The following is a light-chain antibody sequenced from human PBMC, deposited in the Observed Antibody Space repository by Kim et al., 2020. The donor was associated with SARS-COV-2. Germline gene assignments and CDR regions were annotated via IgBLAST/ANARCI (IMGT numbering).Light chain of an antibody. V-gene: IGLV1-40*01. CDR3: QSYDRSLSGSV. CDR2: GNT. J-gene: IGLJ3*02. CDR1: SATSGAYYD. Sequence: RVTISGMGGSATSGAYYDVHWYHHLPGTAPKLLIHGNTNRPSGVPDRFSGSKSGTSASLDITGLQAEDEAVYYCQSYDRSLSGSVFGGGTKLTVL.